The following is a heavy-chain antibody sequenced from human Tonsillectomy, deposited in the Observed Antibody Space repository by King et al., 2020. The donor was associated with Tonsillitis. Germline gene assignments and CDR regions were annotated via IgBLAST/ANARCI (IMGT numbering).Heavy chain of an antibody. D-gene: IGHD1-26*01. J-gene: IGHJ4*02. CDR1: GCSISSYY. Sequence: VQLQESGPGLVKPSETLSLTCTVSGCSISSYYWSWIRQPAGKGLEWIGRIYTSGSTNYNPSLKSRVTMSVDTSKNQFALKLSAVTAADTAVYYCARVAEYSGSSFDYWGQGTLVTVSS. CDR3: ARVAEYSGSSFDY. V-gene: IGHV4-4*07. CDR2: IYTSGST.